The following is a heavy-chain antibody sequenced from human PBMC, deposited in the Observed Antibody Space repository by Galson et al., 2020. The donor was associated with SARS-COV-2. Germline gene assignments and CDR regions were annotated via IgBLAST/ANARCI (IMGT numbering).Heavy chain of an antibody. D-gene: IGHD3-10*01. CDR3: AKDFWFGELLYTFDY. CDR2: ISGSGGST. Sequence: GGSLRLSCAASGFTFSSYAMSWVRQAPGKGLEWVSAISGSGGSTYYADSVKGRFTIARDNSKNTLYLQMNSLRAEDTAVYYCAKDFWFGELLYTFDYWGQGTLVTVSS. CDR1: GFTFSSYA. J-gene: IGHJ4*02. V-gene: IGHV3-23*01.